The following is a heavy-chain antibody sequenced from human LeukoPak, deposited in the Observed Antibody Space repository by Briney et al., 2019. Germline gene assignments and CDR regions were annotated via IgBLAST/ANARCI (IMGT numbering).Heavy chain of an antibody. D-gene: IGHD3-22*01. CDR2: ISAYNGNT. J-gene: IGHJ4*02. CDR1: GYTFTSYG. CDR3: ARDLYNYYDSRCPGY. V-gene: IGHV1-18*01. Sequence: ASVKVSCKASGYTFTSYGISWVRQAPGQGLEWMGWISAYNGNTNYAQKLQGRITMTTDTSTSTAYMELRSLRSDDTAVYHCARDLYNYYDSRCPGYWGQGTLVTVSS.